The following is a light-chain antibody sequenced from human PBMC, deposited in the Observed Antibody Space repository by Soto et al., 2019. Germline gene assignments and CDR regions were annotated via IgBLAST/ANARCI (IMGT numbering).Light chain of an antibody. CDR3: QHYSSSPRT. J-gene: IGKJ2*01. CDR2: AAS. V-gene: IGKV3-20*01. Sequence: EIVLTQSPGTLSLSPGERATLSCRASQSVSSSYLAWYQQKPGQAPRLLIYAASSRATGIPDRFSGSGSGTDFTLTISRLEPEDFAVYYCQHYSSSPRTFGQGTKLEIK. CDR1: QSVSSSY.